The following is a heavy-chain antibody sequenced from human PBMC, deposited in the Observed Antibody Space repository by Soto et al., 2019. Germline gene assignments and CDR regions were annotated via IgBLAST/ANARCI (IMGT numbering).Heavy chain of an antibody. Sequence: GESLKISCKGSGYSFTSYWIGWVRQMPGKGLEWMGIMYPGDSDTRYSPSFQGQVTISADKSISTAYLQWSSLKASDTAMYYCARFRGPSKDYYYGMDVWGQGTTVTVSS. CDR1: GYSFTSYW. CDR2: MYPGDSDT. CDR3: ARFRGPSKDYYYGMDV. J-gene: IGHJ6*02. V-gene: IGHV5-51*01. D-gene: IGHD2-2*01.